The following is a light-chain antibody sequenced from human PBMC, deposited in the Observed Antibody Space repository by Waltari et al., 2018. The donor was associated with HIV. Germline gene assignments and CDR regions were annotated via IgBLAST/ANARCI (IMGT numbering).Light chain of an antibody. CDR2: EVN. Sequence: QSALTQPASVSGSPGQSITIPCTGTSSNIGSYNLVSWYQQHPSKAPQLTVYEVNKRPSGISNRFSGSKSGNTASLTISGLQAEDEADYYCCSFARSSTWVFGGGTKLSVL. J-gene: IGLJ3*02. CDR1: SSNIGSYNL. CDR3: CSFARSSTWV. V-gene: IGLV2-23*02.